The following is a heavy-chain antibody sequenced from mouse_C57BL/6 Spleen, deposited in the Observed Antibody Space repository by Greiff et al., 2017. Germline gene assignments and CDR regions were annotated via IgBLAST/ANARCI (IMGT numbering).Heavy chain of an antibody. D-gene: IGHD2-1*01. Sequence: QVQLQQSGAELVRPGTSVKVSCKASGYAFTNYLIEWVKQRPGQGLEWIGVINPGSGGTNYNEKFKGKATLTADKSSSTAYMQLSSLTSEDSAVYFCARSGIYYGNQYYYAMDYWGQGTSVTVSS. CDR2: INPGSGGT. V-gene: IGHV1-54*01. CDR1: GYAFTNYL. J-gene: IGHJ4*01. CDR3: ARSGIYYGNQYYYAMDY.